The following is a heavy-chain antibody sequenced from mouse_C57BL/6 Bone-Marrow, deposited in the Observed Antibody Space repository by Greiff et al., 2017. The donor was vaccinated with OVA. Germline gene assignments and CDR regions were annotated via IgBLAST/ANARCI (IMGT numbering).Heavy chain of an antibody. Sequence: DVKLVESGGDLVKPGGSLKLSCEASGFTFSSYGMSWVSQTPGKRLEWVATISSGGSYTYYPDSVKGRFTISRDNAQNTLYLQMSRLKSVDTARYYCACLLCMDFWGQGTSVTVSS. D-gene: IGHD2-1*01. CDR1: GFTFSSYG. CDR2: ISSGGSYT. J-gene: IGHJ4*01. V-gene: IGHV5-6*02. CDR3: ACLLCMDF.